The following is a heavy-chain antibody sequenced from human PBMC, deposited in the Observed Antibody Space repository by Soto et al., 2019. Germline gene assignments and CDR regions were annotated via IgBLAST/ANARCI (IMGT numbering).Heavy chain of an antibody. Sequence: SETLSLTCTVSGGSISGYYWSWIRQPPGKGLEWIASISYSGSTYYTPPLRSRISISADTSKSHFSLKLSSVTAADTAVYYCVSYIAMIWGVDYWGQGTLVTVSS. CDR3: VSYIAMIWGVDY. D-gene: IGHD3-10*01. J-gene: IGHJ4*02. CDR1: GGSISGYY. CDR2: ISYSGST. V-gene: IGHV4-39*02.